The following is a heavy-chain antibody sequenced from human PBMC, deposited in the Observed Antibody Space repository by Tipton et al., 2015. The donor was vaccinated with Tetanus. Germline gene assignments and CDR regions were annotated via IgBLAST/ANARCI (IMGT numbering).Heavy chain of an antibody. Sequence: SLRLSCVASGYNFRNNGMHWVRQAPGKGLEWVAVISNDASHIYYADSVRGRLTMSRENNKNTVHLQMNSVRAEDTAVYYCARDIVSGHHVFDCWGRGTLVTVSS. D-gene: IGHD2-15*01. J-gene: IGHJ4*02. CDR1: GYNFRNNG. CDR3: ARDIVSGHHVFDC. V-gene: IGHV3-30*03. CDR2: ISNDASHI.